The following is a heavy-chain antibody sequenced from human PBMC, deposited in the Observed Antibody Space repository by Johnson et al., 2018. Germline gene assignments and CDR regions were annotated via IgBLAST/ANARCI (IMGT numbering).Heavy chain of an antibody. CDR3: TTDSTTKLYYYYYMDV. Sequence: VQLVESGGGSVQPGGSLRLSCAASRITFSDFWMTWVRQAPGKGLAWVGRIKRKGDGETTDYATPVKGRFTISRDDSKDTLYLQMNRLDIDHTAVYYCTTDSTTKLYYYYYMDVWGKGTTVTVSS. CDR1: RITFSDFW. CDR2: IKRKGDGETT. D-gene: IGHD2-2*01. V-gene: IGHV3-15*01. J-gene: IGHJ6*03.